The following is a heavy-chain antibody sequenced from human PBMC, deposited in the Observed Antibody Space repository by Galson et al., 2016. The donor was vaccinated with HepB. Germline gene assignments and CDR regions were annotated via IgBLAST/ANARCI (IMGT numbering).Heavy chain of an antibody. CDR1: GFSFRTYA. D-gene: IGHD3-10*01. Sequence: SLRLSCAASGFSFRTYAMHWVRQAPGKGLEWVALIWNDGNNKYYADSVKGRFTISRDNSKNTLFLQMNSLRAEDTAVYYCARDEITVIRGNIYYSGMHVWGQGTLVTVSS. CDR3: ARDEITVIRGNIYYSGMHV. V-gene: IGHV3-33*01. J-gene: IGHJ4*02. CDR2: IWNDGNNK.